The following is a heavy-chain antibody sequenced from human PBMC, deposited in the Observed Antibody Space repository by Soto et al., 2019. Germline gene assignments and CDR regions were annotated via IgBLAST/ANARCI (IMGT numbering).Heavy chain of an antibody. CDR3: AHIRRGWGGFDP. CDR2: IYWDDDR. V-gene: IGHV2-5*02. CDR1: GFSLSTSGVG. J-gene: IGHJ5*02. D-gene: IGHD6-19*01. Sequence: QITLKESGPTLVKPTQTLTLTCTFSGFSLSTSGVGVGWIRQPPGKALEWLTVIYWDDDRRYSPSLKSRLTTTKDTTKMQMVHTMTNMDPVDTAAYYCAHIRRGWGGFDPWGQGTLVTVSS.